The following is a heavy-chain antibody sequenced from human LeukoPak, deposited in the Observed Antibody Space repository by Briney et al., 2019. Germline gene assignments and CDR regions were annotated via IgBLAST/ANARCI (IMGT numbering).Heavy chain of an antibody. V-gene: IGHV3-9*01. CDR1: GFNFDDYA. CDR3: AREPFWSGYYSNLHFDY. J-gene: IGHJ4*02. Sequence: GGSLRLSCAASGFNFDDYAMQWVRQAPGKGLEWVSGISWNSGSIAYADSVKGRFTISRDNAKNSLYLQMNSLRVEDTAVYYCAREPFWSGYYSNLHFDYWGQGTLVTVSS. D-gene: IGHD3-3*01. CDR2: ISWNSGSI.